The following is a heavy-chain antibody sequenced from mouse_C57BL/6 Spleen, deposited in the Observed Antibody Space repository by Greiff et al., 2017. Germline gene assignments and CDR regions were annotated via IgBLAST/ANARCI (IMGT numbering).Heavy chain of an antibody. CDR3: ARSDGYDEVFAY. CDR1: GYTFTSYW. Sequence: QVQLQQPGAELVMPGASVKLSCKASGYTFTSYWMHWVKQRPGQGLEWIGEIDPSDSYTNYNQKFKGKSTLTVDKSSSTAYMQLSSLTSEDSAVYYCARSDGYDEVFAYWGQGTLVTVSA. J-gene: IGHJ3*01. D-gene: IGHD2-2*01. V-gene: IGHV1-69*01. CDR2: IDPSDSYT.